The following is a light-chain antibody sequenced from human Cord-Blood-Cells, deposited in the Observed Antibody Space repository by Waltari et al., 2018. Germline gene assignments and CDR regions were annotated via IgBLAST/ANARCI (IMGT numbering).Light chain of an antibody. J-gene: IGLJ2*01. CDR3: CSYAGSSTFVV. Sequence: QSALTQPASVSGSPGQSITISCTGTSSDVGSYNLVSWYQQHPGKAPNLMIYDGSKRPSGVSNRFSGAKSGNTASLTISGLQAEDEADYYCCSYAGSSTFVVFGGGTKLTVL. V-gene: IGLV2-23*03. CDR2: DGS. CDR1: SSDVGSYNL.